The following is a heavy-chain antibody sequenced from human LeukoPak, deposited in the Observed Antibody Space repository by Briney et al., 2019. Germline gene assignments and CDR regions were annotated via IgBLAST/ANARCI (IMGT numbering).Heavy chain of an antibody. CDR1: GGTFSSYA. CDR3: ARVPLSDGYNYAY. Sequence: LAASGNVSCTASGGTFSSYAISWVRQAPGQGGEWMGRIIPMLGIANYAHTFQRRVTLTADKSTSTAYMQLSSLRSEDTAVYYCARVPLSDGYNYAYWGQGTLVTVSS. D-gene: IGHD5-24*01. CDR2: IIPMLGIA. J-gene: IGHJ4*02. V-gene: IGHV1-69*04.